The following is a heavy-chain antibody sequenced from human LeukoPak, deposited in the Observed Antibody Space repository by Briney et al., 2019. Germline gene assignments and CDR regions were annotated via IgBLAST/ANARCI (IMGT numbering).Heavy chain of an antibody. Sequence: SETLSLTCGVFGESLSGYYFSWIRRPPGKERQWLGEISHTGWTVYNPSVRRQVTISLDASTKQFPLSLDSVTAADTAVYYCARRWGRGGNQDYWGQGTMVTVSS. CDR3: ARRWGRGGNQDY. V-gene: IGHV4-34*01. CDR2: ISHTGWT. CDR1: GESLSGYY. D-gene: IGHD2-15*01. J-gene: IGHJ4*02.